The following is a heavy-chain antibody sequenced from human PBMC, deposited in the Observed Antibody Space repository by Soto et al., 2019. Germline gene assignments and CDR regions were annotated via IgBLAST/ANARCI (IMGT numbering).Heavy chain of an antibody. CDR2: IIPIFGTA. D-gene: IGHD3-3*01. J-gene: IGHJ6*02. Sequence: SVKVSCKXSGGTFSSYAISWVRQAPGQGLEWMGGIIPIFGTANYAQKFQGRVTITADKSTSTAYMELSSLRSEDTAVYYCARPNYDFWSGPRSSYYYYGMDVWGQGTTVTVSS. CDR1: GGTFSSYA. V-gene: IGHV1-69*06. CDR3: ARPNYDFWSGPRSSYYYYGMDV.